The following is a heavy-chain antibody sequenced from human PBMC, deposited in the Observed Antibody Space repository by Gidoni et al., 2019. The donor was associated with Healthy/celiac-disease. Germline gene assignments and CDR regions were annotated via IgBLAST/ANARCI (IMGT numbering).Heavy chain of an antibody. CDR3: TTARRLLWFGELPADY. Sequence: EVQLVESGGGLVKPGGSLRLSCEASGFPFSTAWLSWVRQAPGKGLEWVGRIKSKTDGGTTDYAAPVKGRFTISRDDSKNTLYLQMNSLKTEDTAVYYCTTARRLLWFGELPADYWGQGTLVTVSS. CDR2: IKSKTDGGTT. V-gene: IGHV3-15*01. D-gene: IGHD3-10*01. J-gene: IGHJ4*02. CDR1: GFPFSTAW.